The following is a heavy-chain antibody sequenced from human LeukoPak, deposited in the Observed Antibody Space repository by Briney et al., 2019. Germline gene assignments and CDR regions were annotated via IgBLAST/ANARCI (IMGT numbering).Heavy chain of an antibody. J-gene: IGHJ4*02. CDR1: GYSFASCG. CDR3: ARSLGFCSNTNCAGDFDY. V-gene: IGHV1-18*01. CDR2: ISAFNGNT. D-gene: IGHD2-15*01. Sequence: ASVKVSCKASGYSFASCGFSWVRQAPGQGLEWMGWISAFNGNTNYAQNLQGRVTMTTDTFTSTAYLEVRSLRSDDTAVYFCARSLGFCSNTNCAGDFDYWGQGTLVTVSS.